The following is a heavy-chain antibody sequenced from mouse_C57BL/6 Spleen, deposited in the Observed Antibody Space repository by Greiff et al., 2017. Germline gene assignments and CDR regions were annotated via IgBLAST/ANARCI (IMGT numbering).Heavy chain of an antibody. J-gene: IGHJ2*01. CDR2: IYPGNGDT. CDR1: GYTFTSYN. Sequence: QVQLKQSGAELVRPGASVKMSCKASGYTFTSYNMHWVKQTPRQGLEWIGAIYPGNGDTSYNQKFKGKATLTVDKSSSTAYMQLSSLTSEDPAVYFGADLGWNSVFNYWAQATTLTVSS. CDR3: ADLGWNSVFNY. D-gene: IGHD1-1*01. V-gene: IGHV1-12*01.